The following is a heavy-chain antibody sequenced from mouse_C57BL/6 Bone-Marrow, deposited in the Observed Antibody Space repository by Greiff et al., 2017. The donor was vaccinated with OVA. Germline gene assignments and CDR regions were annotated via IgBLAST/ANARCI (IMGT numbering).Heavy chain of an antibody. CDR1: GYTFTSYW. V-gene: IGHV1-72*01. D-gene: IGHD3-2*02. J-gene: IGHJ3*01. CDR3: ARGSDSSGYWFAY. Sequence: QVQLKQSGAELVKPGASVKLSCKASGYTFTSYWMHWVKQRPGRGLEWIGRIDPNSGGTKYNEKFKSKATLTVDKPSSTAYMQLSSLTSEDSAVDCCARGSDSSGYWFAYWGQGTLVTVSA. CDR2: IDPNSGGT.